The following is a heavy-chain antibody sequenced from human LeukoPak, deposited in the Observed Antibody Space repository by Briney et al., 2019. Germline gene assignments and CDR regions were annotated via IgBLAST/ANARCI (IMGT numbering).Heavy chain of an antibody. D-gene: IGHD3-10*01. CDR3: ARHMGSYYYGMDV. Sequence: GESLQISCKGLGYRFTMYWIGWVRQMAGKGLEWMAIIYPGDSDTRYSPSFQGQVTISADKSTSTAYLQWNSLKASDTAMYYCARHMGSYYYGMDVWGPGTTVTVSS. CDR2: IYPGDSDT. J-gene: IGHJ6*01. V-gene: IGHV5-51*01. CDR1: GYRFTMYW.